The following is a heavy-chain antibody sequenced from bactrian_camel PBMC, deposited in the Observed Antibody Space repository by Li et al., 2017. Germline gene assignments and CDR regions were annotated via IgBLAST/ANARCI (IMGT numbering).Heavy chain of an antibody. V-gene: IGHV3S1*01. CDR3: AAQSPTCYLRGTGDFTY. CDR2: FRPGAGTI. CDR1: EYTYNTNC. D-gene: IGHD3*01. J-gene: IGHJ6*01. Sequence: QLVESGGGSVQAGGSLRLSCAASEYTYNTNCMAWFRQAPGKEREGVALFRPGAGTIDFADSVKGRFTVSRDNAKNTMYLQMNSLKPEDTAMYYCAAQSPTCYLRGTGDFTYWGQGTQVTVS.